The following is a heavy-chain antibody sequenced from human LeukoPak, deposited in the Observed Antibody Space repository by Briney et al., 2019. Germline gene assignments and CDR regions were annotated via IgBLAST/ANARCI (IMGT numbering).Heavy chain of an antibody. CDR2: IYYSGST. CDR1: GGSISSSSYY. V-gene: IGHV4-61*05. J-gene: IGHJ4*02. D-gene: IGHD2-15*01. CDR3: ARGSWYYGD. Sequence: SETLSLTCTVSGGSISSSSYYWGWIRQPPGKGLEWIGYIYYSGSTNYNPSLKSRVTISVDTSKNQFSLKLSSVTAADTAVYYCARGSWYYGDWGQGTLVTVSS.